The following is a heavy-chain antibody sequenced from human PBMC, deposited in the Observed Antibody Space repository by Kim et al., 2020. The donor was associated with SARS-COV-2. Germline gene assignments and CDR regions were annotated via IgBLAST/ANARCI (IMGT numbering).Heavy chain of an antibody. D-gene: IGHD3-22*01. J-gene: IGHJ4*02. Sequence: YYADSVKGRFTISRDNSKNTLYLQMNSLRAEDTAVYYCAVTSGYYYDSSGWGQGTLVTVSS. V-gene: IGHV3-53*01. CDR3: AVTSGYYYDSSG.